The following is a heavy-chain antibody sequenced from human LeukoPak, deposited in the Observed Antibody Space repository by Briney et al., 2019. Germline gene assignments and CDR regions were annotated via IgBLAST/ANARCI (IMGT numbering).Heavy chain of an antibody. CDR3: ARSYDYVWGSYRKSFDY. V-gene: IGHV3-33*01. CDR2: IWYDGSNK. CDR1: GFTFSSYG. Sequence: GGSLRLPCAASGFTFSSYGMHWVRQAPGKGLEWVAVIWYDGSNKYYADSVKGRFTISRDNSKNTLYLQMNSLRAEDTAVYYCARSYDYVWGSYRKSFDYWGQGTLVTVSS. D-gene: IGHD3-16*02. J-gene: IGHJ4*02.